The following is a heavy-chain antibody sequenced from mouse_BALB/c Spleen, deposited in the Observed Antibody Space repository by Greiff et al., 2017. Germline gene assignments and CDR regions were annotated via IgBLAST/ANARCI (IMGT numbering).Heavy chain of an antibody. D-gene: IGHD1-1*01. Sequence: EVKLVESGGGLVKPGGSLKLSCAASGFTFSSYAMSWVRQSPEKRLEWVAEISSGGSYTYYPDTVTGRFTISRDNAKNTLYLEMSSLRSEHTAMYYCARFLLNAMDYWGQGTSVTVSS. CDR2: ISSGGSYT. V-gene: IGHV5-9-4*01. CDR3: ARFLLNAMDY. J-gene: IGHJ4*01. CDR1: GFTFSSYA.